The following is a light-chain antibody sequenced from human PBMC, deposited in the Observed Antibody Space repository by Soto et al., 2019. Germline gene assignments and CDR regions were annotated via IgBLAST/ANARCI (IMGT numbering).Light chain of an antibody. Sequence: IQMTQSPSSVSASVGDRVTITCRASQHISNYLAWYQQKPGEAPKVLIFGAFTLQTGVASRFSCSGSGTDFILPISSLHPEDFATYYCQQTNSFPLTFGGGTKVEIK. CDR2: GAF. CDR3: QQTNSFPLT. V-gene: IGKV1D-12*01. CDR1: QHISNY. J-gene: IGKJ4*01.